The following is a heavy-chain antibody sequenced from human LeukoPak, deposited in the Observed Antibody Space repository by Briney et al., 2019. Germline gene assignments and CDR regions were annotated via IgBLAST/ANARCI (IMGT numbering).Heavy chain of an antibody. D-gene: IGHD6-19*01. Sequence: ASVKVSCKASGYTFTGYYMHWVRQAPGQGLEWMGWINPNSGGTNYAQKFQGRVTMTRDTSISTAYMELSRLRSDDTAVCYCARWVAVAGNTPRSFDYWGQGTLVTVSS. V-gene: IGHV1-2*02. CDR3: ARWVAVAGNTPRSFDY. J-gene: IGHJ4*02. CDR2: INPNSGGT. CDR1: GYTFTGYY.